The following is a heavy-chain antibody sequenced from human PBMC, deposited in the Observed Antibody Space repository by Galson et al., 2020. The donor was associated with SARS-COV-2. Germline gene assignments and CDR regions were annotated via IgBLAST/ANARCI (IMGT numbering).Heavy chain of an antibody. CDR2: ISGSGGST. J-gene: IGHJ4*02. CDR3: AKDSVTGTTWGY. D-gene: IGHD1-7*01. CDR1: GFTFSSYA. Sequence: GGPLRLSCAASGFTFSSYAINWVRQAPGKGLEWVSGISGSGGSTYYADSVKGRFTISRDNSKNTLYLQMNSLRADDTAVYYCAKDSVTGTTWGYWGQGTLVTVSS. V-gene: IGHV3-23*01.